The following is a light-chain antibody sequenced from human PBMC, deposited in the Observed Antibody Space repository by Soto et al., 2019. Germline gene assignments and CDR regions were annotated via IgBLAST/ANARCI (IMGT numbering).Light chain of an antibody. V-gene: IGLV2-14*03. Sequence: QSALTQPASVSGSPGQSITISCTGTSSDVGGYNYVSWYQHHPGKAPKLIIYDVTNRPSGVSNPLSGSKSGNTASLTISGLQPEDEADYYCSSYTTSNTRQIVFGTGTRSPS. CDR2: DVT. CDR1: SSDVGGYNY. CDR3: SSYTTSNTRQIV. J-gene: IGLJ1*01.